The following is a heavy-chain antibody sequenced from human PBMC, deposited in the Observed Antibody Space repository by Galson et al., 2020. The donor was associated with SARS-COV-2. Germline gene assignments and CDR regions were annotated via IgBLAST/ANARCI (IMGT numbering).Heavy chain of an antibody. CDR3: ARVGLGELPFYYYYYGMDV. Sequence: ASVKVSCKASGYTFTGYYMHWVRQAPGQGLEWMGWINPNSGGTNYAQKFQGRVTMTRDTSISTAYMELSRLRSDDTAVYYCARVGLGELPFYYYYYGMDVWGQGTTVTVSS. V-gene: IGHV1-2*02. CDR2: INPNSGGT. J-gene: IGHJ6*02. D-gene: IGHD3-10*01. CDR1: GYTFTGYY.